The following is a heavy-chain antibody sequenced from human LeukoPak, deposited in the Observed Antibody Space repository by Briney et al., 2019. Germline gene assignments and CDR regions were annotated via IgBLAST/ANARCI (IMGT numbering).Heavy chain of an antibody. CDR3: AKAPRSGLYLFDY. CDR1: GGSISSYY. D-gene: IGHD6-19*01. CDR2: IYTSGST. J-gene: IGHJ4*01. Sequence: SETLSLTCTVSGGSISSYYWSWIRQPAGKGLEWIGRIYTSGSTNYNPSLKSRVTMSVDTSKNQFSLQLRSVTPADTAVYYCAKAPRSGLYLFDYWGQGTLVTVSP. V-gene: IGHV4-4*07.